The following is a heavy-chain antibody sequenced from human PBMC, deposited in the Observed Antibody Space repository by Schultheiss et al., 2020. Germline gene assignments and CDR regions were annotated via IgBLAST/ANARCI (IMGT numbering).Heavy chain of an antibody. CDR2: IYHSGST. CDR1: GGSFSGYY. D-gene: IGHD4-17*01. J-gene: IGHJ4*02. Sequence: SETLSLTCAVYGGSFSGYYWSWIRQPPGKGLEWIGEIYHSGSTNYNPSLKSRVTISVDTSKNQFSLKLSSVTAADTAVYYCAKFPIRWLQDAFDYWGQGTLVTVAS. V-gene: IGHV4-34*01. CDR3: AKFPIRWLQDAFDY.